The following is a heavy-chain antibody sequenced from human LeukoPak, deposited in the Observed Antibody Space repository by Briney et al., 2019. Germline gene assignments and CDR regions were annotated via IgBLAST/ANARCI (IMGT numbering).Heavy chain of an antibody. J-gene: IGHJ4*02. V-gene: IGHV4-59*01. CDR3: ARGVYIAAAQYAY. D-gene: IGHD6-13*01. CDR2: IYYSGTT. CDR1: GGSISSYY. Sequence: EPSETLSLTCTVSGGSISSYYWSWIRQPPGKGLEWIGYIYYSGTTNYNPSLKSRVTISVDTSKNQFSLKLSSVTAADTAAYYCARGVYIAAAQYAYWGQGTLVTVSS.